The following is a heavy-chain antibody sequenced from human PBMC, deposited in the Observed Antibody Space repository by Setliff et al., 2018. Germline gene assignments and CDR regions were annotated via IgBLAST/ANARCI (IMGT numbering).Heavy chain of an antibody. V-gene: IGHV1-69*05. CDR3: VREGVDTRSSTDYRYYMDV. Sequence: ASVKVSCKASGYSFTGYYIHWVRQAPGQGLEWMGGIIPIFGTANYARKFQGRVTIITDESTSTAYMQLSSLGSEDTAVYYCVREGVDTRSSTDYRYYMDVWGKGTTVTVSS. D-gene: IGHD5-18*01. J-gene: IGHJ6*03. CDR2: IIPIFGTA. CDR1: GYSFTGYY.